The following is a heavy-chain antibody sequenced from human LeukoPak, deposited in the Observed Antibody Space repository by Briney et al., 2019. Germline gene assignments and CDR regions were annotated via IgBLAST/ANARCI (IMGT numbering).Heavy chain of an antibody. J-gene: IGHJ4*02. V-gene: IGHV3-21*01. CDR3: ARADIVVVISNFDY. Sequence: PGGSLRLSCAASGFTFSSYSMNWVRQAPGKGLEWVSSISSSSSYIYYADSVKGRFTISRDNAKNSLYLQMNSLSAEDTAVYYCARADIVVVISNFDYWGQGTLVTVSS. CDR1: GFTFSSYS. D-gene: IGHD2-21*01. CDR2: ISSSSSYI.